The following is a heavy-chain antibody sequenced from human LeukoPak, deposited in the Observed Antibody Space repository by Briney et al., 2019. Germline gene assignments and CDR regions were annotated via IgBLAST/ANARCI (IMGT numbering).Heavy chain of an antibody. CDR2: IKQGESEI. Sequence: GGSLRLSCAASGFTFSLYWMSWVRQAPGTGLEWVANIKQGESEIYYVDSVKGRFTISRDNAKNSLYLQMNSLRAEDTAMYYRARVSDSGSYFHYWGQGSLVTVSS. CDR3: ARVSDSGSYFHY. D-gene: IGHD1-26*01. V-gene: IGHV3-7*01. J-gene: IGHJ4*02. CDR1: GFTFSLYW.